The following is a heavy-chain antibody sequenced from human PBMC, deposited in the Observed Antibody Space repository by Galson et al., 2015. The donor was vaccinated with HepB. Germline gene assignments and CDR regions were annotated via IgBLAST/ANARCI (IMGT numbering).Heavy chain of an antibody. V-gene: IGHV1-58*01. D-gene: IGHD1-26*01. CDR1: GFTFTSSA. CDR2: IVVGSGNT. Sequence: SVKVSCKASGFTFTSSAVQWVRQARGQRLEWIGWIVVGSGNTNYAQKFQERVTITRDMSTSTAYMELSSLRSEDTAVYYCAAKSDRWELFVGCDFDYWGQGTLVTVSS. CDR3: AAKSDRWELFVGCDFDY. J-gene: IGHJ4*02.